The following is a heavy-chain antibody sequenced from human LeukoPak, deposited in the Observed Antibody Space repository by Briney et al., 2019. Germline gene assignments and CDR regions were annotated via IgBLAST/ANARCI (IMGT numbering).Heavy chain of an antibody. CDR1: GFSLSTSGVG. Sequence: SGPTLVNPTQTLTLTCTFSGFSLSTSGVGVGWIRQPPGKALEWLALIYWNDDKRYSPSLKSRLTITKDTSKNQVVLTMTNMDPVDTATYYCAHRRRRVLLWFGEPGFDPWGQGTLVTVSS. V-gene: IGHV2-5*01. D-gene: IGHD3-10*01. CDR2: IYWNDDK. J-gene: IGHJ5*02. CDR3: AHRRRRVLLWFGEPGFDP.